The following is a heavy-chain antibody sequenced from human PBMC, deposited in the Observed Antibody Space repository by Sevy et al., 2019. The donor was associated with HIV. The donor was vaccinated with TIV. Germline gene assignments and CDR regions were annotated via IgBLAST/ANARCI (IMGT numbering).Heavy chain of an antibody. Sequence: GGSLRLSCAASGFTFSNYAMSWVRQTPGKGLEWVSAISGSADATYYTDSVKGRFTISRDNSKNTVYLQMNSLRAEDTAVDCCVKEVSQYSCSDCWGEGSLVTVSS. D-gene: IGHD4-4*01. J-gene: IGHJ4*02. V-gene: IGHV3-23*01. CDR1: GFTFSNYA. CDR3: VKEVSQYSCSDC. CDR2: ISGSADAT.